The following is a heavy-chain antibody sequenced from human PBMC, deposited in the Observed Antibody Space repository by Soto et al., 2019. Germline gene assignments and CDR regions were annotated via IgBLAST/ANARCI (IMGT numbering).Heavy chain of an antibody. Sequence: GPVKVSCKASGFTFSDYGFSWVRQAPGRGLEWMGWISAFNGETNYTQKSEGRVAMTTDAATTTAYMELRSLTVDDTAVYYCVRDQQWLLPVPLNFDYWGQGTVVTVSS. J-gene: IGHJ4*02. CDR1: GFTFSDYG. CDR2: ISAFNGET. D-gene: IGHD6-19*01. V-gene: IGHV1-18*01. CDR3: VRDQQWLLPVPLNFDY.